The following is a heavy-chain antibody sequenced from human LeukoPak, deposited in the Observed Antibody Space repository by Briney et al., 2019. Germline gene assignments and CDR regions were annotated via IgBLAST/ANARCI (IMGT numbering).Heavy chain of an antibody. Sequence: ASVKVSCKASGYTFTSYGISWVRQAPGQGLEWMGWIIAYNGNTNYAQKLQGRVTMTTDTSTSTAYMELRSLRSDDTAVYYCARPLGRSPDWQKSGYYMDVWGKGTTVTVSS. J-gene: IGHJ6*03. V-gene: IGHV1-18*01. CDR2: IIAYNGNT. CDR1: GYTFTSYG. D-gene: IGHD1-14*01. CDR3: ARPLGRSPDWQKSGYYMDV.